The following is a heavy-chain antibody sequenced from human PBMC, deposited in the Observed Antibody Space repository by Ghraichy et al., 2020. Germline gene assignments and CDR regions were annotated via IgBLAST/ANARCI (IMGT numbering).Heavy chain of an antibody. D-gene: IGHD1-26*01. CDR2: IYYSGST. CDR1: GGSISSYY. CDR3: ARHSRGLVPTTY. V-gene: IGHV4-59*08. J-gene: IGHJ4*02. Sequence: SETLSLTCTVSGGSISSYYWSWIRQPPGKGLEWIGYIYYSGSTNYNPSLKSRVTISVDTSKNQFSLKLSSVTAADTAVYYCARHSRGLVPTTYWGQGTLVTVSS.